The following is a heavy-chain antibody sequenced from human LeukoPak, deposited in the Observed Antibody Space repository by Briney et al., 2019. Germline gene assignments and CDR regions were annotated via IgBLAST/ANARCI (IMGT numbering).Heavy chain of an antibody. J-gene: IGHJ6*02. V-gene: IGHV1-69*04. CDR2: IIPILGIA. CDR3: ARERYFDWLLSARYYYYGMDV. D-gene: IGHD3-9*01. Sequence: ASVKVSCKVSGGTFSSYAISWVRQAPGQGLEWMGRIIPILGIANYAQKFQGRVTITADKSTSTAYMELSSLRSEDTAVYYCARERYFDWLLSARYYYYGMDVWGQGTTVTVSS. CDR1: GGTFSSYA.